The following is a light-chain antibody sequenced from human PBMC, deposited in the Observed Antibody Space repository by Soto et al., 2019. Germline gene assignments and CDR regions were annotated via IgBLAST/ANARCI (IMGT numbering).Light chain of an antibody. CDR1: QTISSW. Sequence: DLEITQSPSTPSASFGDRATLTCRASQTISSWLAWYQQKKGKAPKILIYKASTLKSGVPSRFRGSGSGTEFTLTISRLQPDDFATYYCQHYNSYSEAFGQGTKVDIK. J-gene: IGKJ1*01. CDR2: KAS. V-gene: IGKV1-5*03. CDR3: QHYNSYSEA.